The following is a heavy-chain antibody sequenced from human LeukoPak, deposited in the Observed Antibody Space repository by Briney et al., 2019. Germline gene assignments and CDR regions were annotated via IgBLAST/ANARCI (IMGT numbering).Heavy chain of an antibody. CDR2: IKQDGSEK. CDR3: GKSHHVTAIDY. Sequence: GGSLRLSCAASGFTFSSYWMSWVRQAPGKGLEWVANIKQDGSEKYYVDSVKGRFTISRDNSKNTLYLQMNSLRAEDTAVYYCGKSHHVTAIDYWGQGTLVTVSS. D-gene: IGHD2-21*02. CDR1: GFTFSSYW. V-gene: IGHV3-7*03. J-gene: IGHJ4*02.